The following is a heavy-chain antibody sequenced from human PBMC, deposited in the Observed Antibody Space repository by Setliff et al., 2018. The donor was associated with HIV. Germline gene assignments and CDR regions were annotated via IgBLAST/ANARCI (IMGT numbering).Heavy chain of an antibody. CDR3: AREDSSYHYFDY. Sequence: PSETLSLTCTVSGGSISNSRYYWSWIRQPPGKGLEWIGSIYYSGSANYNPSLRSPVAISVDTSKNQFSLKLTSVTAADTAVYYCAREDSSYHYFDYWGQGMLVTVSS. CDR2: IYYSGSA. D-gene: IGHD6-6*01. V-gene: IGHV4-39*02. J-gene: IGHJ4*02. CDR1: GGSISNSRYY.